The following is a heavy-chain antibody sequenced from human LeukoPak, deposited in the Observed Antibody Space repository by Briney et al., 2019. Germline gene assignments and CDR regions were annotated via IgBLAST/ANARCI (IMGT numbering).Heavy chain of an antibody. CDR2: LYTAGPT. CDR3: ARDPYSGNYGAYYYYYMDV. V-gene: IGHV3-66*01. D-gene: IGHD1-26*01. CDR1: GFSVSTFY. J-gene: IGHJ6*03. Sequence: PGGSLRLSCAASGFSVSTFYMSWVRQAPGKGLEWVSVLYTAGPTYYADSVQGRFTISRDNAKNSLYLQMDSLRVEDTAVYYCARDPYSGNYGAYYYYYMDVWGKGTTVTISS.